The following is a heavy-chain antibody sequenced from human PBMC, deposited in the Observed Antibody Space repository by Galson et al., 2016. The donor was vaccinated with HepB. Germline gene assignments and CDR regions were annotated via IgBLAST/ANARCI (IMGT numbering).Heavy chain of an antibody. J-gene: IGHJ4*02. CDR2: ISGSSEAI. Sequence: SLRLSCAASGFTFSTYAMSWVRQAPGKGLEWVSGISGSSEAIYYADSVKSRFTISRDNSKNALYLQMNSLRAEGTAVYYCATRLRAPANWGQGAQVTVSS. CDR1: GFTFSTYA. D-gene: IGHD1-26*01. CDR3: ATRLRAPAN. V-gene: IGHV3-23*01.